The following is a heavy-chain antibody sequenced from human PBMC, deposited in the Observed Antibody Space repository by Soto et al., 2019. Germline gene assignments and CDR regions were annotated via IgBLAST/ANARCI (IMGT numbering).Heavy chain of an antibody. CDR3: AKDASCYSCGA. J-gene: IGHJ4*02. Sequence: SETLSLTCAVSGGSISSSNFYWGWFRQPPGKGLEWIGSIHYGGSTYYNPSLKSRVTISVDTSKNQFSLNLSSVTAADTAVYYCAKDASCYSCGAWGQGALVTVSS. CDR2: IHYGGST. CDR1: GGSISSSNFY. V-gene: IGHV4-39*01. D-gene: IGHD2-15*01.